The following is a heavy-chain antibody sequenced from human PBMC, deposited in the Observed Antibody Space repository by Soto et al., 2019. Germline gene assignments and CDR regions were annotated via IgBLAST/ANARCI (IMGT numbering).Heavy chain of an antibody. D-gene: IGHD2-15*01. CDR2: IYYTGNT. CDR3: ASEVSSTDGMDV. CDR1: GDSSVSSSSYY. V-gene: IGHV4-39*01. J-gene: IGHJ6*02. Sequence: SEPLSLTCTVSGDSSVSSSSYYWGWIRQPPGKGLEWIGSIYYTGNTFYSPSFRSRLTISVDTSKSQFSLKLRSVTAADTATYYCASEVSSTDGMDVWGQGTTVTVSS.